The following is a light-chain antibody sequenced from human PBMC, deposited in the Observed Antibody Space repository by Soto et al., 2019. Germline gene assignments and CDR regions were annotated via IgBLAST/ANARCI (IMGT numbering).Light chain of an antibody. CDR1: QSLVYNDGNTY. Sequence: DVVMTQSPLSLPVTLGQPASISCRSTQSLVYNDGNTYLNWFHQRPGQSPRRLIYKVSNRDSGVPDRFCGSGSGTDFTLKISRVQAEDVGIYYCLQGTHWPPAWTFGQGTKVEIK. CDR2: KVS. V-gene: IGKV2-30*01. J-gene: IGKJ1*01. CDR3: LQGTHWPPAWT.